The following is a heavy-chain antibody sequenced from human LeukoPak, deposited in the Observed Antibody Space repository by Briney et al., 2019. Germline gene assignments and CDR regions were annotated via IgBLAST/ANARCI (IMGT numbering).Heavy chain of an antibody. J-gene: IGHJ4*02. CDR3: ARAPEYGLYYFDY. D-gene: IGHD1-14*01. Sequence: SETLSLTCTVSGCSISSGSYYWGWIRQPPGKGLEWIGNIYYSGSTYYNPSLKSRVSISVDTSKNQFSLKLTSVTAADTAVYYCARAPEYGLYYFDYWGQGTLVTVSS. CDR2: IYYSGST. V-gene: IGHV4-39*07. CDR1: GCSISSGSYY.